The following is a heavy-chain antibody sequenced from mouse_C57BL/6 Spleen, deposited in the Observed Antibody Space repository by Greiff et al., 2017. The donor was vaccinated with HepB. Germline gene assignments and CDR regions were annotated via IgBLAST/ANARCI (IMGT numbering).Heavy chain of an antibody. V-gene: IGHV2-2*01. CDR2: IWSGGST. D-gene: IGHD2-5*01. Sequence: QVQLQQSGPGLVQPSQSLSITCTVSGFSLTSYGVHWVRQSPGKGLEWLGVIWSGGSTDYNAAFISRLSISKDNSKSQVFFKMNSLQADDTAIYYCARTTYYSNWDYFDYWGQGTTLTVSS. CDR1: GFSLTSYG. J-gene: IGHJ2*01. CDR3: ARTTYYSNWDYFDY.